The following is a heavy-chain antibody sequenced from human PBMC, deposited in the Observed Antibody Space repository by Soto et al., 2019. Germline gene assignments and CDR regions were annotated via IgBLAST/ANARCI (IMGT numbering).Heavy chain of an antibody. J-gene: IGHJ4*02. CDR1: GFTFRIYA. Sequence: GGSLRLSCAASGFTFRIYAMSWVRQAPGKGLEWVSTISGNGGTSYADFVRGRFTISRDNSKNTLYLQMNSLRAEDTAVYYCAKDAPGSGWLSDYWGQGTRVTVSS. D-gene: IGHD3-22*01. CDR3: AKDAPGSGWLSDY. CDR2: ISGNGGT. V-gene: IGHV3-23*01.